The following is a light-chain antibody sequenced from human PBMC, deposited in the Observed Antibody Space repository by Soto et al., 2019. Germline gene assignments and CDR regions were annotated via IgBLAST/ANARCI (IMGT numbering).Light chain of an antibody. CDR1: QSISSY. J-gene: IGKJ4*01. CDR3: QQRSNWPPT. V-gene: IGKV3-11*01. Sequence: EIVLTQSPATLSLSPGERATLSCRASQSISSYLAWYQQKPGQAPRLLIYDASNRATGIPARFSGSGSGTDFTRTISSLEPEDFAVYYCQQRSNWPPTFGGGTTVEIK. CDR2: DAS.